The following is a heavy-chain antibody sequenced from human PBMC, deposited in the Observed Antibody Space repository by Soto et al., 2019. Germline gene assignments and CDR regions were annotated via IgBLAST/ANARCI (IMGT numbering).Heavy chain of an antibody. CDR2: ISDSGSS. CDR1: GGSINSGRFY. CDR3: ARTPSYDIFTAYYSLFDY. V-gene: IGHV4-31*03. J-gene: IGHJ4*02. Sequence: SETLSLTCTVSGGSINSGRFYWSWIRQHPGKGLEWIGHISDSGSSYYNPSLESRVTISVDTSKNQFSLKLSAVTAADTAVYFCARTPSYDIFTAYYSLFDYWGQGTMVTVSS. D-gene: IGHD3-9*01.